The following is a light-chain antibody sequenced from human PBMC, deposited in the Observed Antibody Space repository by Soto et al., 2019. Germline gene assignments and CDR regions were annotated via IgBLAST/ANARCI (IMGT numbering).Light chain of an antibody. CDR1: SSDVGGYNS. CDR3: SSQAGIINVV. J-gene: IGLJ3*02. CDR2: EVT. Sequence: QSALTQPPSASGSPGQSVTISCTGTSSDVGGYNSVSWYQQHPGKAPKRIIYEVTKRPSGVPDRFSGSKAGNTASLTVAGLPAEDEADYYCSSQAGIINVVVGGGTQLAV. V-gene: IGLV2-8*01.